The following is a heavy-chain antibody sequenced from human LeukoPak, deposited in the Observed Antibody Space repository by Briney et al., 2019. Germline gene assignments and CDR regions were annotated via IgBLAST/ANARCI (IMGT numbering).Heavy chain of an antibody. J-gene: IGHJ3*02. CDR1: GGSINSSYYY. Sequence: PSETLSLTCTVSGGSINSSYYYWGWIRQPPGKGLEWIGSIYYSGSTYYNPSLKSRVTISVDTSKNQFSLKLSSVTAADTAVYYCVREGWQWLVHAFDIWGQGTMVTGSS. V-gene: IGHV4-39*02. D-gene: IGHD6-19*01. CDR3: VREGWQWLVHAFDI. CDR2: IYYSGST.